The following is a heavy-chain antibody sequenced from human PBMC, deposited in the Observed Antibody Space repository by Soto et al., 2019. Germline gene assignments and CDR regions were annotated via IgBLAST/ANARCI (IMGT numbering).Heavy chain of an antibody. CDR2: IYWDDDK. J-gene: IGHJ6*02. CDR3: ARSPMVAQYSMDV. D-gene: IGHD2-15*01. Sequence: QITLKESGPTLVNPTQTLTLTCALPGFSVNTSGVGVGWIRQLPGKALEWLALIYWDDDKRYSPSLKRRLTITTGTSKKQAVLTMVNLDPVDAATSSCARSPMVAQYSMDVWCQGTTVTVSS. V-gene: IGHV2-5*02. CDR1: GFSVNTSGVG.